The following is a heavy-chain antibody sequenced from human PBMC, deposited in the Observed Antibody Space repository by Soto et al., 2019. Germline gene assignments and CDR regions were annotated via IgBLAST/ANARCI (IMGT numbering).Heavy chain of an antibody. CDR2: INSDGSST. CDR1: GFTFSSYW. J-gene: IGHJ6*02. V-gene: IGHV3-74*01. D-gene: IGHD2-2*01. Sequence: GGSLRLSCAASGFTFSSYWMHWVRQAPGKGLVWVSRINSDGSSTSYADSVKGRFTISRDNAKNTLYLQMNSLRAEDTAVYYCARDCTSCHVSPPHHYTEPYYYGMDVWGQGTTVTVSS. CDR3: ARDCTSCHVSPPHHYTEPYYYGMDV.